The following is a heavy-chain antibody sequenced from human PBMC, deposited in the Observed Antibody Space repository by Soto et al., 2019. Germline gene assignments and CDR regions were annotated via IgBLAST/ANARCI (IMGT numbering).Heavy chain of an antibody. J-gene: IGHJ3*01. CDR1: GFSLSTSEVA. CDR3: AHSPYSITSKGTFDV. V-gene: IGHV2-5*02. Sequence: QITLKESGPSLVKPTETLTLTCTLSGFSLSTSEVAVGWFRQPPGKALEWLAIIFWDDDKRYSTSLKSRLIITKDISRNQVVLTLTNLDPVDTATYYCAHSPYSITSKGTFDVWGQGTMVIVSS. D-gene: IGHD5-18*01. CDR2: IFWDDDK.